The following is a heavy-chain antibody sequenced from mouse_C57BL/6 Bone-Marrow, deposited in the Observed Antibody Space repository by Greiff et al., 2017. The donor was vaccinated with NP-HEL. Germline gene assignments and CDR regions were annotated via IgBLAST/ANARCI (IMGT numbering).Heavy chain of an antibody. CDR1: GYTFTSYT. CDR2: IYPGNGDT. J-gene: IGHJ4*01. Sequence: QVQLQQSGAELVRPGASVKMSCKASGYTFTSYTMHWVKQTPRQGLEWIGAIYPGNGDTSYNQKFKGKATLTVDKSSSTAYMQLSSLTSEDSAVYFCARGGLLRSNYYAMDYWGQGTSVTVSS. CDR3: ARGGLLRSNYYAMDY. D-gene: IGHD1-1*01. V-gene: IGHV1-12*01.